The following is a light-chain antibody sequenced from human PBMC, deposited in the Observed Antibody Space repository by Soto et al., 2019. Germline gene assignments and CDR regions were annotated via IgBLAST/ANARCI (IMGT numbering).Light chain of an antibody. Sequence: DIQMTQSPSSLSGSVGDRVTITWRASQSISSWLAWYQQKPGKAPKLLIYKASSLESGVPSRFRGGGSGTTLTLTISSMQPDDFDTYYCLQYNGYHRTFGQGTQVDIK. CDR2: KAS. CDR1: QSISSW. V-gene: IGKV1-5*03. CDR3: LQYNGYHRT. J-gene: IGKJ1*01.